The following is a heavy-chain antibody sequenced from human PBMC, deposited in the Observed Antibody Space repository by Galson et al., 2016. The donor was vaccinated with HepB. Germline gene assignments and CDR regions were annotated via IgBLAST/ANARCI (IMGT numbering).Heavy chain of an antibody. J-gene: IGHJ5*02. D-gene: IGHD2-15*01. CDR1: GGSFNTYY. CDR3: AGVVVAAPNWFDP. Sequence: SETLSLTCGVSGGSFNTYYWTWIRQPPGKGLEWIGEINHSGTTKYNPSLKNRVTISVDPSKNQSSLKLNSMTAADTAIYYCAGVVVAAPNWFDPWGQGTLVAVSS. CDR2: INHSGTT. V-gene: IGHV4-34*01.